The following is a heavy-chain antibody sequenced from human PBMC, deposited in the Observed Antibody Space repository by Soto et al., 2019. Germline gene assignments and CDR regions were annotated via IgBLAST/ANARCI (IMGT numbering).Heavy chain of an antibody. J-gene: IGHJ5*02. CDR2: IYYSGIT. CDR3: ARTESGTFDP. Sequence: PSETLSLTCTVSGGSISSYYWSWIRQPPGKGLEWIGYIYYSGITDYNPSLKSRVTISVDTSKSQFSLKLSSVTAADTAVYYCARTESGTFDPWGQGTLVTVSS. V-gene: IGHV4-59*01. D-gene: IGHD1-7*01. CDR1: GGSISSYY.